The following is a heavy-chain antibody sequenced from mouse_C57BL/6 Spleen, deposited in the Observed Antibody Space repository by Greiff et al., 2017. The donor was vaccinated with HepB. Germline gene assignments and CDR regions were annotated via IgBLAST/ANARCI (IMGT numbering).Heavy chain of an antibody. D-gene: IGHD2-4*01. CDR1: GFTFSSYA. CDR2: ISDGGSYT. Sequence: EVKLVESGGGLVKPGGSLKLSCAASGFTFSSYAMSWVRQTPEKRLEWVATISDGGSYTYYPDNVKGRFTISRDNAKNNLYLQMSHLKSEDTAMYYCARDDYDAHAYWGQGTLVTVSA. CDR3: ARDDYDAHAY. J-gene: IGHJ3*01. V-gene: IGHV5-4*01.